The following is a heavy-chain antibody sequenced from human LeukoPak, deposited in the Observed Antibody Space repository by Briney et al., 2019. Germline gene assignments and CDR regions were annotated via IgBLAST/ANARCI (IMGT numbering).Heavy chain of an antibody. CDR3: ARAFFPYYYYYYMDV. V-gene: IGHV3-74*01. J-gene: IGHJ6*03. Sequence: PGGSLRLSCAASGFTFSSYWMSWVRQDPGKGLVWVSFINPDGSTTNYADSVKGRFTISRDNAKNALYLQMNSLRAEDTAVYYCARAFFPYYYYYYMDVWGKGTTVTISS. CDR1: GFTFSSYW. CDR2: INPDGSTT. D-gene: IGHD3-3*01.